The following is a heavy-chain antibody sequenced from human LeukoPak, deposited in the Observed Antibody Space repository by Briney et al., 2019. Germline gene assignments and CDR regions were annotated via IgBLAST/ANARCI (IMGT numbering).Heavy chain of an antibody. V-gene: IGHV4-61*02. D-gene: IGHD3-16*01. Sequence: PSETLSLTCTVSGGSISSGSYWNWIRQPAGKGLEWIGRIYTSGSTNYNSSLKSRVLISVDTSQNQFSLRLSSVTAADTAVYYCARMGESGRYHDYWGQGTLVTVSS. J-gene: IGHJ4*02. CDR2: IYTSGST. CDR3: ARMGESGRYHDY. CDR1: GGSISSGSY.